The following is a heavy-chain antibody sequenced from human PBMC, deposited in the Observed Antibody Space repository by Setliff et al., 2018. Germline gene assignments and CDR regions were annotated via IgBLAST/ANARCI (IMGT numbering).Heavy chain of an antibody. Sequence: NPSETLSLTCSVSGGSISSYFWNWVRQPAGKGLEWIGRIYSNENTNYNPSLKSRVTMSIDTSKNQLSLKLSSVTAADTAVYYCARESYYYYMDVWGKGTTVTVSS. J-gene: IGHJ6*03. CDR3: ARESYYYYMDV. V-gene: IGHV4-4*07. CDR1: GGSISSYF. CDR2: IYSNENT.